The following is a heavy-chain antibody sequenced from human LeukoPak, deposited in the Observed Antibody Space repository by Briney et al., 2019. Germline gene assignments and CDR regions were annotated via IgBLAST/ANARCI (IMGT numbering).Heavy chain of an antibody. CDR3: ARWGGPEDYYYYGMDV. CDR2: IYYSGST. CDR1: GGAISSYY. D-gene: IGHD3-16*01. V-gene: IGHV4-59*01. J-gene: IGHJ6*02. Sequence: SETLSLTCTVSGGAISSYYWSWIRQPPGKGLEWIGYIYYSGSTNYDPSLKSRVTISVDTSKNQFSLKLSSVTAADTAVYYCARWGGPEDYYYYGMDVWGQGTTVTVSS.